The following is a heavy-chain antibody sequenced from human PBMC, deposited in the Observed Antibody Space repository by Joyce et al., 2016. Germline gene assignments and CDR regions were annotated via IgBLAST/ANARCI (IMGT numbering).Heavy chain of an antibody. Sequence: EVQLVEAGGALVQPGGSLRLSCAASGFTFIAYEIHWVRQTTGKGLEWVSAIGTAGDPYYAGSVKGRFTMSRENAKSSLFLQMNSLRAEDTAVYYCARERGGGMSAFDIWGQGTMETVSS. CDR1: GFTFIAYE. CDR3: ARERGGGMSAFDI. D-gene: IGHD3-16*01. J-gene: IGHJ3*02. V-gene: IGHV3-13*05. CDR2: IGTAGDP.